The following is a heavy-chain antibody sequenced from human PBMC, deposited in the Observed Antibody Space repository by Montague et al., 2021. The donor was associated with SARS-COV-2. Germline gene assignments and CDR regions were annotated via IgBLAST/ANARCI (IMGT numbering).Heavy chain of an antibody. CDR1: GVSISSYY. CDR3: AKQALTRYCTSTTCFGAAFDI. CDR2: IYYSGST. J-gene: IGHJ3*02. V-gene: IGHV4-59*08. Sequence: SETLSLTCTVSGVSISSYYWTWIRQPPGKGLEWIGFIYYSGSTNYNPSPKSRVTISVDTSKNQFSLKLSSVTAADTAVYYCAKQALTRYCTSTTCFGAAFDIWGQGTMVTVSS. D-gene: IGHD2-2*01.